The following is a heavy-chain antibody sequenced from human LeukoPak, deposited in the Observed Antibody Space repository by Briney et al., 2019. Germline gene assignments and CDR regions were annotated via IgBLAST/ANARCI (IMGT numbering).Heavy chain of an antibody. D-gene: IGHD5-12*01. CDR3: AAWAARGYSY. Sequence: TGGSLRLSCTASGFTFSRSWMNWIRQAPGKGLEWVASINPDGDGMRFVDSVKGRFTMSRDNAQSSLHLQMNSLRVEDTTLYYCAAWAARGYSYWGQGVLVTVSS. V-gene: IGHV3-7*01. J-gene: IGHJ4*02. CDR1: GFTFSRSW. CDR2: INPDGDGM.